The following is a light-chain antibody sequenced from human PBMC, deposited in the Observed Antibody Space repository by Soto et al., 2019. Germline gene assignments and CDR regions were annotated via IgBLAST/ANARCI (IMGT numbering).Light chain of an antibody. Sequence: DIQMTQSPSSLSAFVGDRVTITCRASQGTSNSLAWYQQKPWKVPKLLIYAASTLQSGVPSRFSGSGSVTDFTLTISGLQPEDVATYFCQTYTIVPFSFGGGTKVESK. CDR2: AAS. V-gene: IGKV1-27*01. CDR3: QTYTIVPFS. J-gene: IGKJ4*01. CDR1: QGTSNS.